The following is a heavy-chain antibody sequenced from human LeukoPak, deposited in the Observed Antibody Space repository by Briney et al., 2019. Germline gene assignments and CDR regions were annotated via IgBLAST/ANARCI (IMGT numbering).Heavy chain of an antibody. Sequence: GGSLRLSCAASGFTFSSYSMNWVRQAPGKGLEWVSYISSSSSTIYYADSVKGRFTISRDNAKNSLYLQMNSLRAEDTAVYYCARDDVDTAIPYWGQGTLVTVSS. CDR2: ISSSSSTI. J-gene: IGHJ4*02. CDR3: ARDDVDTAIPY. D-gene: IGHD5-18*01. V-gene: IGHV3-48*04. CDR1: GFTFSSYS.